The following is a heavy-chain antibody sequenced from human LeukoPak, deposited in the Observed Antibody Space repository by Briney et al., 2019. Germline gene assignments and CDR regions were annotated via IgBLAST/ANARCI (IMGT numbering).Heavy chain of an antibody. V-gene: IGHV4-31*03. CDR1: GGSISSGGYY. Sequence: PSQTLSLTCTVSGGSISSGGYYWSWIRQHPGKGLEWIGYIYYSGSTYYNPSLKSRVTISVDTSKNQFSLKLSSVTAADTAVYYWARGGGLGTMVRGVINNWGQGTLVTVSS. CDR2: IYYSGST. D-gene: IGHD3-10*01. J-gene: IGHJ4*02. CDR3: ARGGGLGTMVRGVINN.